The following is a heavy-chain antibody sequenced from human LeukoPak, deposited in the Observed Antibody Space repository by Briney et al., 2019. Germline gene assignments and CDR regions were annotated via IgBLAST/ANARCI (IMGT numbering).Heavy chain of an antibody. Sequence: PSETLSLTCTVSGGSISSYYWSWIRQPPGKELEWIGHFYSSAINKYNPSLKSRVTMSVDTSKNQFSLKLTSVTAADTAVYYCARNWYGGYAWFDPWGQGTRVTVSS. V-gene: IGHV4-59*01. CDR1: GGSISSYY. D-gene: IGHD5-12*01. CDR2: FYSSAIN. J-gene: IGHJ5*02. CDR3: ARNWYGGYAWFDP.